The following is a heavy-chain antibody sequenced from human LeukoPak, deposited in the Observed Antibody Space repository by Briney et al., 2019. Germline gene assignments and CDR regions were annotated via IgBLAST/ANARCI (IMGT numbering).Heavy chain of an antibody. Sequence: PSETLSLTCTISTTSINDFYWTWIRQPAGKGLEDVGHIFTSWSADFNASLKNPLTMSVDTSKNQVSMKLYSVTAAATAVYYCAGTRIIWFGESRATLDYWGQGTQVTVSS. CDR3: AGTRIIWFGESRATLDY. V-gene: IGHV4-4*07. CDR2: IFTSWSA. J-gene: IGHJ4*02. CDR1: TTSINDFY. D-gene: IGHD3-10*01.